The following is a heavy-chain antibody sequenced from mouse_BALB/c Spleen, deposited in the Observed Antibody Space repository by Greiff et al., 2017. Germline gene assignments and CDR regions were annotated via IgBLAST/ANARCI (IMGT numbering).Heavy chain of an antibody. CDR3: ASGVH. CDR1: GFNIKDYY. V-gene: IGHV1-54*03. Sequence: QVQLQQSGAELVRSGASVKLSCTASGFNIKDYYMHWVKQRPGQGLEWIGVINPGSGGTNYNEKFKGKATLTADKSSSTAYMQLSSLTSDDSAVYFCASGVHWGQGTSVTVSS. J-gene: IGHJ4*01. CDR2: INPGSGGT.